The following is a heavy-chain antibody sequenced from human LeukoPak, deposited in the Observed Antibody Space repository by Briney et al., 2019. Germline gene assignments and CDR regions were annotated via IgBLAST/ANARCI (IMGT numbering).Heavy chain of an antibody. CDR3: VGDPGDF. CDR2: INRDGTEK. J-gene: IGHJ4*02. Sequence: GGSLRLSCAASGFTFSTYWMSWVRQAPGKGLEWVAHINRDGTEKYYVDSVKGRFTISRDNANNSPYLQMNTLRVEDTAVYYCVGDPGDFWGQGTLVTVSS. CDR1: GFTFSTYW. V-gene: IGHV3-7*01.